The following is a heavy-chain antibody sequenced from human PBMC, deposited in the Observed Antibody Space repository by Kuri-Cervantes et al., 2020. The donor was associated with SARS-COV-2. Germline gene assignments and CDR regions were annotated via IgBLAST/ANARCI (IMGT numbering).Heavy chain of an antibody. CDR2: IFPGDSDT. V-gene: IGHV5-51*01. CDR3: ARHLGWELPSDY. J-gene: IGHJ4*02. CDR1: GYSFISYW. D-gene: IGHD1-26*01. Sequence: GGSLRLSCKGSGYSFISYWIGWVRRMPGKGLEWMGVIFPGDSDTTYSPSFQGQVTISADKSISTAYLQWSSLKASDTAMYYCARHLGWELPSDYWGQGTLVTVSS.